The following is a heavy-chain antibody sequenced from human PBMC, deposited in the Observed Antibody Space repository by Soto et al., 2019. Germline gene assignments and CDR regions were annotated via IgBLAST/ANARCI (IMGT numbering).Heavy chain of an antibody. Sequence: GASVKVSCKASGVTFSSYAISWVRQAPGQGLEWMGGIIPIFGTANYAQKFQGRVTITADESTSTAYMELSSLRSEDTAVYYCARVSRAPDSSGYLSPRVASYYYGMDVWGQGTTVTVAS. CDR1: GVTFSSYA. V-gene: IGHV1-69*13. CDR3: ARVSRAPDSSGYLSPRVASYYYGMDV. D-gene: IGHD3-22*01. CDR2: IIPIFGTA. J-gene: IGHJ6*02.